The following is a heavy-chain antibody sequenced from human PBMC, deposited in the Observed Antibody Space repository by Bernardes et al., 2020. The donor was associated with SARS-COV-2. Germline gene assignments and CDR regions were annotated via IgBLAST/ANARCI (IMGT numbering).Heavy chain of an antibody. CDR1: GFPLSRYW. CDR2: INMDGGSR. J-gene: IGHJ6*02. D-gene: IGHD3-10*01. CDR3: ARLGTDGSGSYTYYYYGMGV. V-gene: IGHV3-74*01. Sequence: GFLSPSCAAPGFPLSRYWVHRVRPGPGKGLVWVCRINMDGGSRSYADYVKGRCTSPRDNAKNTLYLQMNSLRAEDTAVYYCARLGTDGSGSYTYYYYGMGVWGQGTTVSVSS.